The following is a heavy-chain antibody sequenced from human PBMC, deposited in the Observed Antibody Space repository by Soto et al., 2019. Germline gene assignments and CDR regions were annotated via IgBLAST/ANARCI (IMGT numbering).Heavy chain of an antibody. V-gene: IGHV3-15*07. CDR2: IKTNTEGGTT. CDR1: GLTISNAW. CDR3: TTGSVEGV. D-gene: IGHD2-15*01. J-gene: IGHJ6*02. Sequence: EVQLVDSGGGFKYPGGSLRLSCAASGLTISNAWMNWVRQAPGKGLEWVGRIKTNTEGGTTDYAAAVKGRFTVSRDDSKNTLYLQMNSLKTEDTAVYYCTTGSVEGVWGQGTMVTVSS.